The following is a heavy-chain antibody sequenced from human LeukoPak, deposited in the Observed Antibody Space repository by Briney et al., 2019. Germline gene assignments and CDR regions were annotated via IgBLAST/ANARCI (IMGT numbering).Heavy chain of an antibody. Sequence: GGSLRPSCAASGFTFSSYAMSWVRQAPGKGLEWVSEISGSGGATYYADSVKGRFTISRDNSKNTLYLQMNSLRAEDTAVYFCARGLRYFDWLSPFDYWGQGTLVTVSS. CDR2: ISGSGGAT. J-gene: IGHJ4*02. D-gene: IGHD3-9*01. V-gene: IGHV3-23*01. CDR3: ARGLRYFDWLSPFDY. CDR1: GFTFSSYA.